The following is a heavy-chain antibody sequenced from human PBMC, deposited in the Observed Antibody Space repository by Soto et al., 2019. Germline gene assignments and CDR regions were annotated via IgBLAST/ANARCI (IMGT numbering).Heavy chain of an antibody. CDR3: ARTSYESSGTAADP. J-gene: IGHJ5*02. CDR2: IYYSGST. V-gene: IGHV4-31*03. CDR1: GGSISSGGYY. Sequence: QVQLQESGPGLVKPSQTLSLTCTVSGGSISSGGYYWSWIRQHPGKGLEWLGYIYYSGSTYYNPSLKSRVIISVDTSKNQFSLKLSSVTAADTAVYYCARTSYESSGTAADPWGQGTLVTFSS. D-gene: IGHD3-22*01.